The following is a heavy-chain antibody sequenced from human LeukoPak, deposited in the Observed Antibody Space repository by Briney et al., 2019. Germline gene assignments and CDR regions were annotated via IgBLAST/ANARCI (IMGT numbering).Heavy chain of an antibody. V-gene: IGHV4-59*11. CDR1: GGSISSHY. CDR3: ARDSQSTSGNHY. J-gene: IGHJ4*02. D-gene: IGHD1-26*01. Sequence: SETLSLTCNVSGGSISSHYWSWIRQPPGKGLEWIGYIYYSGSTNYNPSLKSRVTISVDTSKSQFSLKLSSVTAADTAVYYCARDSQSTSGNHYWGQGTLVTVSS. CDR2: IYYSGST.